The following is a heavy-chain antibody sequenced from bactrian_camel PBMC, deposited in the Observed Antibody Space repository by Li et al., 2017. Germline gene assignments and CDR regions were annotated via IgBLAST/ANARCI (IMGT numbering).Heavy chain of an antibody. CDR1: GFSFSSYY. Sequence: DVQLVESGGGLVQPGGSLRLSCAASGFSFSSYYMSWVRQAPGKAREGVAGIGTNGVAAAADSVKGRFTISRGSAKTTLFLEMSSLKPDDTAMYYCATGVYCANVLSPSEYDTWGQGTQVTVS. V-gene: IGHV3S10*01. J-gene: IGHJ4*01. D-gene: IGHD3*01. CDR2: IGTNGVA. CDR3: ATGVYCANVLSPSEYDT.